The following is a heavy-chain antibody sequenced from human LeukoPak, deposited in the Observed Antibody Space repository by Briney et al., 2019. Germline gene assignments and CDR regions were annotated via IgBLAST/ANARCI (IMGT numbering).Heavy chain of an antibody. CDR3: ARDSGYYFDY. V-gene: IGHV4-59*11. J-gene: IGHJ4*02. D-gene: IGHD3-22*01. CDR1: GGSISSHY. CDR2: IYYSGST. Sequence: PSETLSLTCTVSGGSISSHYWSWIRQPPGKGLEWIGYIYYSGSTNYNPSLKSRVTISVDTSKNQFSLKLSSVTAADTAVYYCARDSGYYFDYWGQGTLVTVSS.